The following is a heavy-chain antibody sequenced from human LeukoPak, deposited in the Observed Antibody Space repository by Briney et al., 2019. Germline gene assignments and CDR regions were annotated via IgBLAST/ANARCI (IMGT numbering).Heavy chain of an antibody. CDR3: ARDADYCGSDCELTY. CDR1: GYTFTTSG. Sequence: ASVRVSCKASGYTFTTSGISWVRQAPGQGLEWMGWISTYNGNTNYAQKLQGRVTMTTDTSTSTAYMELRSLRSDDTAVYYCARDADYCGSDCELTYWGQGTLVTVSS. D-gene: IGHD2-21*02. V-gene: IGHV1-18*01. CDR2: ISTYNGNT. J-gene: IGHJ4*02.